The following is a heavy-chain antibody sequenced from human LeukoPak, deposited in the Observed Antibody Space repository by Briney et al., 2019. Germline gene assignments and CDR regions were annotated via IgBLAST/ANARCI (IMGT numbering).Heavy chain of an antibody. CDR1: GFSLSTSGVG. CDR3: AHRRLVYDSSGYYCGAFDI. Sequence: ESGPTLVKPTQTLTLTCTFSGFSLSTSGVGVGWIRQPPGKALEWLALIYWDDDKRYSPSLKSRLTITKDTSKNQVVLTMTNMDPVDTATYYCAHRRLVYDSSGYYCGAFDIWGQGTMVTVSS. CDR2: IYWDDDK. D-gene: IGHD3-22*01. V-gene: IGHV2-5*02. J-gene: IGHJ3*02.